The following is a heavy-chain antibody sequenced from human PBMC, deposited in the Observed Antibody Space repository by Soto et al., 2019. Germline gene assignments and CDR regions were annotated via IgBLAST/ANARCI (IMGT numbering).Heavy chain of an antibody. CDR2: INAGNGNT. Sequence: ASVKVSCKASGYTFTTYDMHWVRQAPGQRLEWMGWINAGNGNTKYSQKFPGRVTITRDTSASTAYMELSSLRSEDTAVYYCARSAPPIDYWGQGILVTVSS. CDR3: ARSAPPIDY. CDR1: GYTFTTYD. V-gene: IGHV1-3*01. J-gene: IGHJ4*02.